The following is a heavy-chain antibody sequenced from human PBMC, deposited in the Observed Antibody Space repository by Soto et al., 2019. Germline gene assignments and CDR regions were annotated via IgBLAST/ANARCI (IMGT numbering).Heavy chain of an antibody. CDR3: ARDSSGYCGGDCYSGWFDP. J-gene: IGHJ5*02. CDR2: IWYDGSNK. CDR1: GFTFSNYG. D-gene: IGHD2-21*02. V-gene: IGHV3-33*01. Sequence: GGSLRLSCAASGFTFSNYGMHWVRQAPGKGLEWVADIWYDGSNKYYADSVKGRFTISRDNSKNTLYLQMNSLRDEDTAVYYCARDSSGYCGGDCYSGWFDPWGQGTLVTVSS.